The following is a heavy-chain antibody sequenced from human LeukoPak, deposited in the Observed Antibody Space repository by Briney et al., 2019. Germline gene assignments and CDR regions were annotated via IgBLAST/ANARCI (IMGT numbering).Heavy chain of an antibody. J-gene: IGHJ3*02. Sequence: PSETLSLTCAVSGGSISNYYWSWIRQPPGKGLEWIGYIYYSGSTNYNPSLKSRVTISVDTSKNQFSLKLSSVTAADTAVYYCAGGSSGYYTRGPFDIWGQGTMVTVSS. CDR1: GGSISNYY. CDR2: IYYSGST. V-gene: IGHV4-59*01. CDR3: AGGSSGYYTRGPFDI. D-gene: IGHD3-22*01.